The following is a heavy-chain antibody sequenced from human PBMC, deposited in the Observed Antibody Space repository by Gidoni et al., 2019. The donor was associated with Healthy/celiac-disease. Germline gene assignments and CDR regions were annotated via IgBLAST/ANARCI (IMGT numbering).Heavy chain of an antibody. J-gene: IGHJ6*02. CDR2: IIPIFGTA. CDR3: ARDRRISSSREYYYYGMDV. D-gene: IGHD6-6*01. Sequence: QVQLVQSGAEVKKPGSSVKVSCKASGGTFSSYAISWVRQAPGQGLEWMGGIIPIFGTANYAQKFQGRVTITADESTSTAYMELSSLRSEDTAVYYCARDRRISSSREYYYYGMDVWGQGTTVTVSS. V-gene: IGHV1-69*01. CDR1: GGTFSSYA.